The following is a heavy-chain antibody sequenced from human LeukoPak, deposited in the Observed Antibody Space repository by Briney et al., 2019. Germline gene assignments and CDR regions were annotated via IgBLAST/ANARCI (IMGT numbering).Heavy chain of an antibody. V-gene: IGHV4-59*02. CDR1: SGFVSSYY. CDR2: IYYSGST. D-gene: IGHD2-2*01. Sequence: PSETLSLTCTVSSGFVSSYYWSWIRQPPGKGLEWIGYIYYSGSTNYNPSLKSRVTISVDTSKNQFSLKLSSVTAADTAVYYCARESGGYCSSTSCYVWFDPWGQGTLVTVSS. CDR3: ARESGGYCSSTSCYVWFDP. J-gene: IGHJ5*02.